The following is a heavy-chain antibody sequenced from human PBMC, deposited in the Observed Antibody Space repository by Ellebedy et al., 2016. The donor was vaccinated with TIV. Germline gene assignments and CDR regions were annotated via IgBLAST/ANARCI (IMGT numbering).Heavy chain of an antibody. Sequence: GESLKISCAASGFTFSSYAMSWVRQAPGKGLEWVSAISGSGSSTYYADSVKGRFTISRDNSKNTLYLQMNSLRAEDTAVYYCARELKLGLFDYWGQGTLVTVSS. V-gene: IGHV3-23*01. CDR3: ARELKLGLFDY. CDR1: GFTFSSYA. CDR2: ISGSGSST. D-gene: IGHD7-27*01. J-gene: IGHJ4*02.